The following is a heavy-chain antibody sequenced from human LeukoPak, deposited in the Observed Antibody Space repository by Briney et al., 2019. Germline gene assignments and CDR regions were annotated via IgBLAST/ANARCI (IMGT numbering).Heavy chain of an antibody. CDR2: IYYSGTT. CDR1: GGSISYYY. J-gene: IGHJ6*02. CDR3: AREDPQTTVPEGMAV. Sequence: SETLSLTCSVPGGSISYYYWRWIRQSPGKGLEWIGYIYYSGTTNHNPSLKSRVTISVDTSKNQFCLQLRSVTAADTAVYYWAREDPQTTVPEGMAVWGQGTTVTVSS. D-gene: IGHD4-17*01. V-gene: IGHV4-59*01.